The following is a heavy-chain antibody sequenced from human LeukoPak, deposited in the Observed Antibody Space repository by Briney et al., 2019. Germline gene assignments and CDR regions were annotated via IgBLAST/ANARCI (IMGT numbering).Heavy chain of an antibody. CDR3: ARDPEYSSLNAFDI. CDR2: IIPIFGTA. V-gene: IGHV1-69*13. Sequence: SVKVSCKASGGTFSSYAISWVRQAPGQGLEWMGGIIPIFGTANYAQKFQGRVTITADESTSTAYMELSSLRSEDTAVYYCARDPEYSSLNAFDIWGQGTMVTVSS. D-gene: IGHD6-6*01. CDR1: GGTFSSYA. J-gene: IGHJ3*02.